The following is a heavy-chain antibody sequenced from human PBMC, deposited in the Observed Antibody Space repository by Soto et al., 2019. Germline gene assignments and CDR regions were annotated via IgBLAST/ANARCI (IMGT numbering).Heavy chain of an antibody. Sequence: PSETLSLTCIVSGESISGTIYYWGWIRQPPGKGLEWIGSIYYSGSTNYNPSLKSRVTISVDTSKNQFSLKLSSVTAADTAVYYCASHGDGYPTLNWFDPWGQGTLVTVSS. V-gene: IGHV4-39*07. D-gene: IGHD5-12*01. CDR3: ASHGDGYPTLNWFDP. CDR1: GESISGTIYY. CDR2: IYYSGST. J-gene: IGHJ5*02.